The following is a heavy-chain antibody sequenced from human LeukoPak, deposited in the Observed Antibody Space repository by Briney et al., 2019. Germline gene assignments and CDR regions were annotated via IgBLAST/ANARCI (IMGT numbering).Heavy chain of an antibody. CDR2: ISGSGGST. J-gene: IGHJ4*02. V-gene: IGHV3-23*01. Sequence: GGSLRLSCAASGFTFSSYAMSWVRQAPGKGLGWVSAISGSGGSTYYADSVKGRFTISRDNSKNTLYLQMNSLRAEDTAVYYCAKDSHYFDWLLLWGQGTLVTVSS. D-gene: IGHD3-9*01. CDR3: AKDSHYFDWLLL. CDR1: GFTFSSYA.